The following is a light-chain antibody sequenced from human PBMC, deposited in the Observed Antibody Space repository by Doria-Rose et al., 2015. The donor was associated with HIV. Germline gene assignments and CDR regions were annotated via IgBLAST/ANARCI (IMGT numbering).Light chain of an antibody. V-gene: IGKV3-20*01. CDR2: DGS. Sequence: EIVLTQSPGTLSLSPGERATLSCRASQSFSSTYLAWYQQKPGQAPSLLIYDGSTRATGIPDRFSGSGPGTDFTLTINRLEPEDFALYYCHQYGTSWTFGQGTKVEI. CDR1: QSFSSTY. CDR3: HQYGTSWT. J-gene: IGKJ1*01.